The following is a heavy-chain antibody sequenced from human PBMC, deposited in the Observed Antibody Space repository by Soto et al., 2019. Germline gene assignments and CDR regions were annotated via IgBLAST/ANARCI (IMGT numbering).Heavy chain of an antibody. J-gene: IGHJ5*02. CDR1: GATFSSHG. CDR2: IIPFFGTT. V-gene: IGHV1-69*13. CDR3: ARHRGNTAFGWFVP. Sequence: ASVKVSCKAPGATFSSHGVGWVRQAPGQGLEWMGKIIPFFGTTNYAQKFQGRVTITADESTSTVYLEVSSLTSDATPIYSCARHRGNTAFGWFVPWGRG. D-gene: IGHD3-10*01.